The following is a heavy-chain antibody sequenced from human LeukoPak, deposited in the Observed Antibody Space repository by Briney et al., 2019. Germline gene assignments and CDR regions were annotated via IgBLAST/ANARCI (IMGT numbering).Heavy chain of an antibody. CDR3: ARQWIQLWLWWFDP. CDR2: INHSGST. V-gene: IGHV4-34*01. J-gene: IGHJ5*02. CDR1: GGSFSGYY. D-gene: IGHD5-18*01. Sequence: SETLSLTCAVYGGSFSGYYWSWIRQPPGKGLEWIGEINHSGSTNYIPSLKSRVTISVDTSKNQFSLKLSSVTAADTAVYYCARQWIQLWLWWFDPWGQGTLVTVSS.